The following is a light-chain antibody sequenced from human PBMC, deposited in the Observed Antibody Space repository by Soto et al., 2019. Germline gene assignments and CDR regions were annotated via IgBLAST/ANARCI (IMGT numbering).Light chain of an antibody. Sequence: QSALTQPPSASGSPGQSVTISCTGTSSDVGGYNYVSWYQQHPGKALRLVIFEVTKRPSGVPDRFSGSKSGNTASLTVSGLQAEDEADYYCSSYAGSNHLVFGGGTKLTVL. CDR3: SSYAGSNHLV. CDR1: SSDVGGYNY. J-gene: IGLJ2*01. CDR2: EVT. V-gene: IGLV2-8*01.